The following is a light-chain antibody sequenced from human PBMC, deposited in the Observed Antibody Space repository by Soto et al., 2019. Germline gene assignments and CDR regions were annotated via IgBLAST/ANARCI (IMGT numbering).Light chain of an antibody. J-gene: IGKJ1*01. CDR2: AAS. V-gene: IGKV1-39*01. Sequence: DIHMTQSPSSLSAALGDRVTITFRASQGISTYLNWYLQKPGKAPKLLIYAASSLQSGVPSRFSGSGSETDFTLTISSLQPEDFATYSCQQSYSTTWTFGQGTKVDIK. CDR3: QQSYSTTWT. CDR1: QGISTY.